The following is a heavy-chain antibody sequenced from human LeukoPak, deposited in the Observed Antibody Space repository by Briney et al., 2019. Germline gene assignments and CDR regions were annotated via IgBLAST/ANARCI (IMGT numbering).Heavy chain of an antibody. J-gene: IGHJ3*02. CDR3: AKDKPIIVLPTAVDAFDI. V-gene: IGHV3-30*02. D-gene: IGHD2-2*01. Sequence: PGGSLRLSCAASGFTFSIYGMHWVRQAPGKGLEWVAFILYDGSNNYYADSVKGRFTISRDNSKNTLYLQMNSLRAEDTAVYYCAKDKPIIVLPTAVDAFDIWGQGTMVTVSS. CDR2: ILYDGSNN. CDR1: GFTFSIYG.